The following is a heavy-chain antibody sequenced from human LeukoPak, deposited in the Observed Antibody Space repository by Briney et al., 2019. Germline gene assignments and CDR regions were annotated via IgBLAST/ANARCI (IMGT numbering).Heavy chain of an antibody. CDR2: IYYSGST. Sequence: PSETLSLTCTVSGGSISSGGYYWSWIRQHPGKGLEWIGYIYYSGSTYYNPSLKSRVTISVDTSKNQFSLKLSSVTAADTAVYYCARVPVDTAMFDAFDIWGQGTMVTVSS. V-gene: IGHV4-31*03. CDR3: ARVPVDTAMFDAFDI. D-gene: IGHD5-18*01. J-gene: IGHJ3*02. CDR1: GGSISSGGYY.